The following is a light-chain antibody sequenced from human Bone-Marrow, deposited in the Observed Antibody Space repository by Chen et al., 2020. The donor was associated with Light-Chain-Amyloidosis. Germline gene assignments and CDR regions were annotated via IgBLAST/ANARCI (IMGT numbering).Light chain of an antibody. CDR2: DVK. Sequence: QSALTQPHSVSGSPGPSVTISCTGTNSDIGGYDYVSWYQPYPGTVPKLIIYDVKKRPSGVPDLFSASKSANTASRPISGLQADDEAEYHCCAYAGTYTWLFGGGTKLTVL. J-gene: IGLJ3*02. V-gene: IGLV2-11*01. CDR3: CAYAGTYTWL. CDR1: NSDIGGYDY.